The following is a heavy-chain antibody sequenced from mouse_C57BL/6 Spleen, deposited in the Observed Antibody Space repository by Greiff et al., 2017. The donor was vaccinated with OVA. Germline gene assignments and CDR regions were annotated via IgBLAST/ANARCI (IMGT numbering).Heavy chain of an antibody. Sequence: VQLQQSGAELMKPGASVKLSCKATGYTFTGYWIEWVKQRPGHGLEWIGEILPGSGSTNYNEKFKGKATFTADTSSNTAYMQLSSLTTEDSAIYYCARSKAWDGSSYGAWFAYWGQGTLVTVSA. CDR1: GYTFTGYW. J-gene: IGHJ3*01. CDR2: ILPGSGST. V-gene: IGHV1-9*01. CDR3: ARSKAWDGSSYGAWFAY. D-gene: IGHD1-1*01.